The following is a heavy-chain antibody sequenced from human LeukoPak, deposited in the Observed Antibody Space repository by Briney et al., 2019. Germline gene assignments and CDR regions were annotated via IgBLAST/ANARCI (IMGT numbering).Heavy chain of an antibody. D-gene: IGHD3-10*01. J-gene: IGHJ5*02. CDR1: GFTVSKNF. V-gene: IGHV3-21*01. Sequence: PGGSLRLSCAASGFTVSKNFMSWVRQAPGKGLECVSSITFSSSRIYYADSVKGRFTISRDNTKDSLYLQMNSLRAEDTAIYDCARGPQFSGPGWFDPWGQGTLVTVSS. CDR3: ARGPQFSGPGWFDP. CDR2: ITFSSSRI.